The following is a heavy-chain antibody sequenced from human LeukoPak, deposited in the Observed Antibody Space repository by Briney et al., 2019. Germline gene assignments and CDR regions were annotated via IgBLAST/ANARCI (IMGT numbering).Heavy chain of an antibody. CDR3: AREGGAMVTAPNFDY. V-gene: IGHV1-18*01. CDR2: ISAYNGNT. CDR1: GGTFSSYA. J-gene: IGHJ4*02. D-gene: IGHD5-18*01. Sequence: ASVKVSCKASGGTFSSYAISWVRQAPGQGLEWMGWISAYNGNTNYAQKLQGRVTMTTDTSTSTAYMELRSLRSDDTAVYYCAREGGAMVTAPNFDYWGQGTLVTVSS.